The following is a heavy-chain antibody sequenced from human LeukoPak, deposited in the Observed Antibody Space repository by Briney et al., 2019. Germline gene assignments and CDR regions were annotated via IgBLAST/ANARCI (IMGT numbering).Heavy chain of an antibody. J-gene: IGHJ5*02. Sequence: GGSLRLSCAASGFTFSSYAMSWVRQALGKGLKWVSGISGSGGSTDYADSVKGRFTISRDNSKNTLYLQMNSLRAEDTAVYYCAKAGHPSAYCSSTSCYMGSWGQGTLVTVSS. V-gene: IGHV3-23*01. CDR2: ISGSGGST. CDR3: AKAGHPSAYCSSTSCYMGS. D-gene: IGHD2-2*02. CDR1: GFTFSSYA.